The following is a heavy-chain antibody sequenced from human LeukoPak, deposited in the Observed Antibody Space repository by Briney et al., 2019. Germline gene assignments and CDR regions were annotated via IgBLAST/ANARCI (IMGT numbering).Heavy chain of an antibody. CDR2: INPNSGGT. J-gene: IGHJ6*03. Sequence: APVKVSCKASGYTFTGYYMHWVRQAPGQGLEWMGWINPNSGGTNYAQKFQGRVTMTRDTSISTAYMELSRLRSDDTAVYYCARDRESYYYYMDVWGKGTTVTVSS. CDR3: ARDRESYYYYMDV. CDR1: GYTFTGYY. V-gene: IGHV1-2*02.